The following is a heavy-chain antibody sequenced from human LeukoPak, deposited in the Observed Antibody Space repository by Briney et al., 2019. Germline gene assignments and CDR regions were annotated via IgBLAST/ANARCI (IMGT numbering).Heavy chain of an antibody. D-gene: IGHD5-18*01. CDR3: ARDPTGYSYGYFDY. V-gene: IGHV1-69*04. CDR2: IIPILGIA. J-gene: IGHJ4*02. Sequence: SVKVSCKASGGTFSSYAISWVRQAPGQGLEWMGRIIPILGIANYAQKFQGRVTITADKSMSTAYMELSSLRSEDTAVYYCARDPTGYSYGYFDYWGQGTLVTVSS. CDR1: GGTFSSYA.